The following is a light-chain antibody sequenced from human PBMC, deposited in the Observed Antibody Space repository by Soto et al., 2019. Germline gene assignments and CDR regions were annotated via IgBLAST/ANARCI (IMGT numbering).Light chain of an antibody. CDR1: QSISDT. V-gene: IGKV3-15*01. J-gene: IGKJ1*01. CDR2: SAS. Sequence: EIVMTQSPATLSVSPGGRATLSCRASQSISDTLAWYQQKPGQAPRLLIYSASRRATGFPGRFSGSGSGTDFTLTISSLQSEDLAVYYCQQYNNWPLQTFGQWPKGDIK. CDR3: QQYNNWPLQT.